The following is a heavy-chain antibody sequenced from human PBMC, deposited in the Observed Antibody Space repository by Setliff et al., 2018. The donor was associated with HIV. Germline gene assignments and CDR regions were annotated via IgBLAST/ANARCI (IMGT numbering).Heavy chain of an antibody. CDR2: IFYNENT. D-gene: IGHD3-22*01. J-gene: IGHJ3*02. V-gene: IGHV4-31*02. CDR1: GGSISSGGYY. Sequence: SETLSLTCTVSGGSISSGGYYWNWIRQHPGKGLEWIGYIFYNENTQYDPSLKSRVSMSVDTSKNQFSLKLSSVTAADTAVYYCARGPLDSSGYRSDAFDIWGQGTMVTVSS. CDR3: ARGPLDSSGYRSDAFDI.